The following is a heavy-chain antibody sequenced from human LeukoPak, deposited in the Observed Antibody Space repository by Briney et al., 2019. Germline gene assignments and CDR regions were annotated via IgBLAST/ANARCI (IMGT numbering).Heavy chain of an antibody. Sequence: PGGSLRLSCAASGFTFSSYAMSWVRQAPGKGLEWVSAISGSGGSTYYADSVKGRFTISRDNSKNTLYLQMNSLRAEDTAVYYCARDSTPTYYSGTYYFEYWGQGTLVTVSS. D-gene: IGHD1-26*01. CDR3: ARDSTPTYYSGTYYFEY. J-gene: IGHJ4*02. V-gene: IGHV3-23*01. CDR2: ISGSGGST. CDR1: GFTFSSYA.